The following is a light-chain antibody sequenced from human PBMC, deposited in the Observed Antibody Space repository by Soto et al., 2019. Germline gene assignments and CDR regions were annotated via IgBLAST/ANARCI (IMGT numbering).Light chain of an antibody. CDR3: QQASSFPPT. V-gene: IGKV1-12*01. J-gene: IGKJ4*01. CDR1: QDIDRW. CDR2: AAA. Sequence: DIQMTQSPSSVSASVGARVTITCRASQDIDRWLAWYQQKPGKAPRLLIYAAAGLPSGVPSRFSGSGYGTDFTLNISSLQPEDFAIYCCQQASSFPPTFGGGTKLEIK.